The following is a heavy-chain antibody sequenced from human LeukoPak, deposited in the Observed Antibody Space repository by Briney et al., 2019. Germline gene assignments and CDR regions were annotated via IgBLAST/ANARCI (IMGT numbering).Heavy chain of an antibody. CDR3: ARDYGSQEWLVRRGPDY. Sequence: ASVKVSCKASGYTFTSYGISWVRQAPGQGLEWMGWISAYNGNTNYAQKLQGRVTMTTGTSTSTAYMELRSLRSDDTAVYYCARDYGSQEWLVRRGPDYWGQGTLVTVSS. D-gene: IGHD6-19*01. CDR1: GYTFTSYG. CDR2: ISAYNGNT. V-gene: IGHV1-18*01. J-gene: IGHJ4*02.